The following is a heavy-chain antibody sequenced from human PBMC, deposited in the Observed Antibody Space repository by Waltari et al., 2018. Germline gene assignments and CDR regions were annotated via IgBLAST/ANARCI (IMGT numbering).Heavy chain of an antibody. Sequence: EVQLVESGGGLVQPGGSLRLSCAASGFTLSSYWLSWVRQAPGKGLEWGANIKKDGSEDYYVDSVRGRFTISRDNAKNSLYLQMNSLRPEDTAVYYCARDQWFAFDIWGQGTMVTVSS. D-gene: IGHD3-22*01. J-gene: IGHJ3*02. CDR3: ARDQWFAFDI. CDR1: GFTLSSYW. CDR2: IKKDGSED. V-gene: IGHV3-7*01.